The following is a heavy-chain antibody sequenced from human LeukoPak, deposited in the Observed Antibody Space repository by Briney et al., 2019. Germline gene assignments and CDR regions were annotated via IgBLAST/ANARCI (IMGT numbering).Heavy chain of an antibody. J-gene: IGHJ4*02. D-gene: IGHD5-12*01. CDR3: AREIVTSTSFDS. CDR1: GFTFSSYS. CDR2: ISSSSSYI. V-gene: IGHV3-21*01. Sequence: PGGSLRLSCAASGFTFSSYSMNWVRQAPGKGLEWVSSISSSSSYIYYADSVKGRFTISRDNAKNSLYLQMNSLRAEDTAVYYCAREIVTSTSFDSWGQGTLVTVSS.